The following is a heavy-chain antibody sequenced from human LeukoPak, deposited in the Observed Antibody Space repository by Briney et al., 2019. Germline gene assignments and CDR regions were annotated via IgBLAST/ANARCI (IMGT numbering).Heavy chain of an antibody. CDR2: IYHSGST. J-gene: IGHJ5*02. Sequence: PSGTLSLTCAVSGGSISSGNWWSWVRQPPGKGLEWIGEIYHSGSTNYNPSLKSQVTISVDKSKNQSSLKLSSVTAADTAVYYCARKISAAGSRWFDPWGQGTLVTVSS. D-gene: IGHD6-13*01. CDR3: ARKISAAGSRWFDP. CDR1: GGSISSGNW. V-gene: IGHV4-4*02.